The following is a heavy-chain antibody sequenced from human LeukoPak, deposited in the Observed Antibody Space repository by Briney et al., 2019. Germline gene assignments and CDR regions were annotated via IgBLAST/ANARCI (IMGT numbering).Heavy chain of an antibody. CDR2: IYTSGST. V-gene: IGHV4-61*02. Sequence: PSETLSLTCTVSGGSISSGSYYWSWIRQPAGKGLEWIGRIYTSGSTNYNPSLKSRATISVDTSKNQFSLELSSVTAADTAVYYCARGRGGSGTRMDVWGKGTTVTISS. CDR3: ARGRGGSGTRMDV. CDR1: GGSISSGSYY. J-gene: IGHJ6*03. D-gene: IGHD3-3*01.